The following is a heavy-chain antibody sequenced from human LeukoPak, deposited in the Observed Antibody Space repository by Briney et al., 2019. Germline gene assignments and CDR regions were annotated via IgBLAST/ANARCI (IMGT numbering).Heavy chain of an antibody. V-gene: IGHV3-7*01. Sequence: GSLRLSCAASGFTFSSFWMSWVRQAPGKGLEWVANIKQDGSEKHYVDSVKGRFTISRDNAKNSLYLQMNSLRAEDTAVYYCARRPLSSSLVYYFDYWGQGTLVTVSS. D-gene: IGHD6-13*01. CDR2: IKQDGSEK. J-gene: IGHJ4*02. CDR1: GFTFSSFW. CDR3: ARRPLSSSLVYYFDY.